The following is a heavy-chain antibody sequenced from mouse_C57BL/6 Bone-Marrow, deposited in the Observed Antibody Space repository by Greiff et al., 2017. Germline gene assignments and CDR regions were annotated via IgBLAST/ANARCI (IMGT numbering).Heavy chain of an antibody. CDR1: GFSLTSYA. CDR3: ARRGDYYSNCYAMDY. J-gene: IGHJ4*01. Sequence: VKLVESGPGLVAPSQSLSITCTVSGFSLTSYAISWVRQPPGKGLEWLGVIWTGGGTNYNSALKSRLSISKDNSKSQVFLKMNSLQTDDTARYDCARRGDYYSNCYAMDYWGQGTSVTVSS. CDR2: IWTGGGT. V-gene: IGHV2-9-1*01. D-gene: IGHD2-5*01.